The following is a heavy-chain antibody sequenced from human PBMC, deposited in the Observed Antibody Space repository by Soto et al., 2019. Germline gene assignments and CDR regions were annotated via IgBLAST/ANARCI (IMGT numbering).Heavy chain of an antibody. CDR1: GYTFTNCW. V-gene: IGHV5-51*01. D-gene: IGHD1-26*01. Sequence: PGESLKISCKGSGYTFTNCWIGWVRQMPGKGLEWMGIIYPGDSDTRYSPSFQGQVTISADKSISTAYLQWSSLKASDTAMYYCARTPGSYLYYFDYWGQGTLVTVSS. CDR3: ARTPGSYLYYFDY. CDR2: IYPGDSDT. J-gene: IGHJ4*02.